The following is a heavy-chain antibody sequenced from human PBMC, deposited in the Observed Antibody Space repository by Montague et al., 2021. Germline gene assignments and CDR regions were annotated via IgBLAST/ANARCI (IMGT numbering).Heavy chain of an antibody. CDR3: APKIAAHKAHDGFSV. D-gene: IGHD6-13*01. CDR1: GFSLATSGVG. Sequence: VKPTQTLTLTCTFSGFSLATSGVGVAWLRQPPGKALEWLALIFWDDDKRYSPSLKSRLTITKDTTKNQVVLTLTNMDPVDTATYFCAPKIAAHKAHDGFSVWGQGTVVTVPA. CDR2: IFWDDDK. J-gene: IGHJ3*01. V-gene: IGHV2-5*02.